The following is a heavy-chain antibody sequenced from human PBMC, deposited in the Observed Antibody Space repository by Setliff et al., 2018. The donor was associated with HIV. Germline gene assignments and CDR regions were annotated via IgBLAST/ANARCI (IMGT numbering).Heavy chain of an antibody. CDR1: GGSISSSSYY. Sequence: SETLSLTCTVSGGSISSSSYYWGWIRQPPGKGLEWIGSIYYSGNTYFNPALKSRITMSVDTSEDQFSLQLTSVTAADTAVYYCAAKKSGDYPFNWGQGTLVTVSS. J-gene: IGHJ4*02. CDR3: AAKKSGDYPFN. V-gene: IGHV4-39*07. CDR2: IYYSGNT. D-gene: IGHD4-17*01.